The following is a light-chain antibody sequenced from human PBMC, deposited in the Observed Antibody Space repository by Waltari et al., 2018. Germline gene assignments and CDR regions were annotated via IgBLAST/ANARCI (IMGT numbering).Light chain of an antibody. CDR1: SSNVGNNS. V-gene: IGLV1-51*02. Sequence: QSVLTQPPSVSAAPGQRVRISCPGGSSNVGNNSVSWYRQFPGTAPKLLIYENTERPSGIPGRFSCSKSGTSATLDITGLQAGDEADYYCGTWDSSLSGAVFGGGTHLTVL. CDR3: GTWDSSLSGAV. CDR2: ENT. J-gene: IGLJ7*01.